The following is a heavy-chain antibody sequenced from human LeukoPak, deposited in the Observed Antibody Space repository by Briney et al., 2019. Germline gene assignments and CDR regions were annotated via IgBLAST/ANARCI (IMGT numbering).Heavy chain of an antibody. CDR1: GFTFSSYA. Sequence: PGGSLRLSCAASGFTFSSYAMSWVRQAPGKGLEWVSTISGSGGSTYYADSVKGRFTISRDNSKNTLYLQMNSLRAEDTAVYYCAQPVVGAIQSYRMEGYWGQGTLVTVSS. CDR2: ISGSGGST. J-gene: IGHJ4*02. CDR3: AQPVVGAIQSYRMEGY. D-gene: IGHD1-26*01. V-gene: IGHV3-23*01.